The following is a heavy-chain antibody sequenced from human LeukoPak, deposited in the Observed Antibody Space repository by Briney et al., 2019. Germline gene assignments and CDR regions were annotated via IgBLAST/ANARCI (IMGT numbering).Heavy chain of an antibody. CDR1: GYTFNSYG. D-gene: IGHD3-3*01. CDR3: ARDGVSGHFDY. J-gene: IGHJ4*01. CDR2: IDPSNGNI. V-gene: IGHV1-18*01. Sequence: GASAKVSCKASGYTFNSYGICWVRQAPGQGLEWIRWIDPSNGNIKYAEKLQGRVTMTTDTSTSTAYMDLRSLRSDDTAVYYCARDGVSGHFDYWGRGTLVTVSS.